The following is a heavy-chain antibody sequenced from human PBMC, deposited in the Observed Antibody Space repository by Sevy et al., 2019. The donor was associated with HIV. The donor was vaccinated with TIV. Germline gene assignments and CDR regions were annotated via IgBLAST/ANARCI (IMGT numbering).Heavy chain of an antibody. J-gene: IGHJ4*02. Sequence: SGTLSLTCTVSGGSINFYYWTWIRQPPGKGLEGIGNIYYSGTTTYNPSLKSRVTISVDTSKNQVSLKLNSVTAADTAVYYCARETNGDYFDSWGQGTLVTVSS. D-gene: IGHD4-17*01. CDR3: ARETNGDYFDS. CDR1: GGSINFYY. V-gene: IGHV4-59*01. CDR2: IYYSGTT.